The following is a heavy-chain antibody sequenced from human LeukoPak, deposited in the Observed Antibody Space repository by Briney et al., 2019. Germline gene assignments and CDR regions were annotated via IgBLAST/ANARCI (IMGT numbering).Heavy chain of an antibody. Sequence: GASVKVSCKASGYTFIGYYIHWVRQAPGQGLEWMGWINPNSGGTNYAQKFQGRVTMTRGTSISTAYMELTRLKSDDTAVYYCARGRGYSYGTDDNWGQGTLVTVSS. V-gene: IGHV1-2*02. CDR2: INPNSGGT. CDR1: GYTFIGYY. CDR3: ARGRGYSYGTDDN. D-gene: IGHD5-18*01. J-gene: IGHJ4*02.